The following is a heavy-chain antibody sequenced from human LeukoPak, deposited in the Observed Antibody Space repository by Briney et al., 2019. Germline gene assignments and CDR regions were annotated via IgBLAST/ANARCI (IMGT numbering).Heavy chain of an antibody. Sequence: GGSLRLSCAASGFTVSTNYMSWVRQAPGKGLEWVSAISGSGGSTYYADSVKGRFTISRDNSKNTLYLQMNSLRAEDTAVYYCAKDEPELFDAFDIWGQGTMVTVSS. V-gene: IGHV3-23*01. CDR1: GFTVSTNY. D-gene: IGHD1-26*01. CDR3: AKDEPELFDAFDI. J-gene: IGHJ3*02. CDR2: ISGSGGST.